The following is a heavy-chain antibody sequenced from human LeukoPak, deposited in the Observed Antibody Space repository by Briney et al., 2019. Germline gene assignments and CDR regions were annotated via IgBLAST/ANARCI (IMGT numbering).Heavy chain of an antibody. CDR3: ASSSRGGIAARMATMDV. CDR1: GGTFSSYA. V-gene: IGHV1-69*06. Sequence: GASVKVSCKASGGTFSSYAISWVRQAPGQGLEWMGGIIPIFGTANYAQKFQGRVTITADKSTSTAYMELSSLRSEDTAVYYCASSSRGGIAARMATMDVWGKGTTVTVSS. J-gene: IGHJ6*03. D-gene: IGHD6-13*01. CDR2: IIPIFGTA.